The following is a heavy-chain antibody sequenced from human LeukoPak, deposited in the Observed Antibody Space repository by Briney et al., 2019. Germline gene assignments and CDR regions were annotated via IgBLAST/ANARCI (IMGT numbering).Heavy chain of an antibody. CDR2: ISHRGGTT. J-gene: IGHJ6*02. D-gene: IGHD1-1*01. CDR1: GFTFSSYA. V-gene: IGHV3-23*01. CDR3: AREAAATTTVSFGYYYYYGMDV. Sequence: GGSLRLSCAASGFTFSSYAMSWVRQAPGKGLEWVSLISHRGGTTYYADSVKGRFTISRDNSKNTVILEVNSLRVDDTAIYYCAREAAATTTVSFGYYYYYGMDVWGQGTTVTVSS.